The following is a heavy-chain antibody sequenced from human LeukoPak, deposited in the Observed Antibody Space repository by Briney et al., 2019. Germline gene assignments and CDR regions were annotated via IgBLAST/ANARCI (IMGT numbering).Heavy chain of an antibody. Sequence: GGSLRLSCAASGFTFSSYGMSWVRQAPGKGLEWVSAISGSGGSTYYADSVKGRFTISRDNSKNTLYLQMNSLRAEDTAVYYCAKGSPQGRCSSTSCLTSYYYYYYMDVWGKGTTVTISS. CDR2: ISGSGGST. CDR3: AKGSPQGRCSSTSCLTSYYYYYYMDV. D-gene: IGHD2-2*01. CDR1: GFTFSSYG. V-gene: IGHV3-23*01. J-gene: IGHJ6*03.